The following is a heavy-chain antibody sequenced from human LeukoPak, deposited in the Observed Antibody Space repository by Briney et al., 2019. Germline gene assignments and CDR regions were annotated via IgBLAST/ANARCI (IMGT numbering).Heavy chain of an antibody. V-gene: IGHV4-34*01. CDR1: GGSFSGYY. CDR2: INHSGST. D-gene: IGHD3-9*01. J-gene: IGHJ4*02. CDR3: ARDQPLGSLLRYFDY. Sequence: SETLSLTCAVYGGSFSGYYWSWIRQPPGKGLEWIGEINHSGSTNYNPSLKSRVTISVDTSKNQFSLKLSSVTAADTAVYYCARDQPLGSLLRYFDYWGQGTLVTVSS.